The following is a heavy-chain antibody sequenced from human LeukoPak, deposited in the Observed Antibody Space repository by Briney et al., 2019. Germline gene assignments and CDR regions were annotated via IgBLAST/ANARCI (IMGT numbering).Heavy chain of an antibody. CDR2: IYYSGST. CDR3: ARDPKYWAGVSGSYDYFDY. D-gene: IGHD1-26*01. J-gene: IGHJ4*02. V-gene: IGHV4-59*01. Sequence: SETLSLTCTVSGGSISSYYWSWIRQPPGKGLEWIGYIYYSGSTNYNPSLKSRVTISVDTSKNQFSLKLSSVTAADTAVYYCARDPKYWAGVSGSYDYFDYWGQGTLVTVSS. CDR1: GGSISSYY.